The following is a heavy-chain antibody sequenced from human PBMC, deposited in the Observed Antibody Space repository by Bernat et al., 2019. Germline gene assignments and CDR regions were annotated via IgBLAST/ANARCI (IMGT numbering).Heavy chain of an antibody. D-gene: IGHD5-18*01. J-gene: IGHJ4*02. CDR3: ARDVDGHRYGLGDY. CDR1: GFSLSGYW. Sequence: EIQLVESGGDLVQPGGSLRLSCATSGFSLSGYWMTWVRQAPGKGLEWVANIRQDGNKKNYADSVRGRFTISRDNAKNSLFLQMNSLRAEDTAIYYCARDVDGHRYGLGDYWGQGTLVTVSS. CDR2: IRQDGNKK. V-gene: IGHV3-7*04.